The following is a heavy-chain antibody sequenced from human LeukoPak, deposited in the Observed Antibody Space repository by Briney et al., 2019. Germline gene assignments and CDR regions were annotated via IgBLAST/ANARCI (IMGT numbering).Heavy chain of an antibody. J-gene: IGHJ4*02. Sequence: GGSLRLSCVASGFTFSRDWMHWVRQAPGKGLVWVSRIKSDGRSTNHADSVKGRFTISRDNAKNSLYLQMSSLRAEDTDLYYCAKGDYDFWSRLDYWGQGTLVTVSS. CDR1: GFTFSRDW. CDR2: IKSDGRST. D-gene: IGHD3-3*01. CDR3: AKGDYDFWSRLDY. V-gene: IGHV3-74*01.